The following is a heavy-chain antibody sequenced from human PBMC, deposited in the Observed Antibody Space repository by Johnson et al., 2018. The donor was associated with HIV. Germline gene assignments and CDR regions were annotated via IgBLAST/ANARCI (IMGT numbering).Heavy chain of an antibody. D-gene: IGHD3-16*01. Sequence: VQLVESGGDLVQPGGSLRLSCAASGFTVSSKYMAWVRQAPGQGLEWVSVIYSGESTYYADSVKDRFTISRDNSMNTLYLHMNNLRAEDTALYYCARASSYGVSDVWGQGTMVTVSS. CDR2: IYSGEST. CDR1: GFTVSSKY. CDR3: ARASSYGVSDV. V-gene: IGHV3-66*01. J-gene: IGHJ3*01.